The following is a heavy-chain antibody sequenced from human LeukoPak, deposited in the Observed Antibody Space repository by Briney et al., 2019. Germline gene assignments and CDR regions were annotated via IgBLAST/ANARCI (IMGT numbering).Heavy chain of an antibody. Sequence: GGSLRLSCAASGFTFSSYGLNWVRQAPGKGLEWISYISSGSTTIYYADSVKGRFTISRDNAKNSLYLQMNSLRAEDTAMYYCAKDLGWELPAEAYWGQGILVTVSS. V-gene: IGHV3-48*01. J-gene: IGHJ4*02. D-gene: IGHD1-26*01. CDR1: GFTFSSYG. CDR2: ISSGSTTI. CDR3: AKDLGWELPAEAY.